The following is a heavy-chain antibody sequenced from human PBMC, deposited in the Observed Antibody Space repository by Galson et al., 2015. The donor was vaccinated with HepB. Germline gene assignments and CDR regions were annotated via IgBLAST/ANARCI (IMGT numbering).Heavy chain of an antibody. J-gene: IGHJ4*02. CDR3: ARTPRGLMNLDY. V-gene: IGHV3-21*01. D-gene: IGHD3-10*01. CDR2: ISSSSTYM. CDR1: GFTFSNYN. Sequence: SLRLSCAASGFTFSNYNMNWVRQTPGKGLEWVSFISSSSTYMYYADSMKGRFTIPRDNAKNSLFLQMNSLRVEDTAVYYCARTPRGLMNLDYWGQGTLLIVSS.